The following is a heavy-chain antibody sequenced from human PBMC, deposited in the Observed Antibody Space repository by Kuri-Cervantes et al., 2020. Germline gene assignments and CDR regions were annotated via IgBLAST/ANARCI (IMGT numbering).Heavy chain of an antibody. J-gene: IGHJ4*02. Sequence: GESLKISCAASGFTFSSYGMHWVRQAPGKGLEWAAVIWYDGSNKYYADSVKGRFTISRDNAKNSLYLQMNSLRAEDTAVYYCARAQGYSYGFSSGYWGQGTLVTVSS. CDR3: ARAQGYSYGFSSGY. CDR2: IWYDGSNK. CDR1: GFTFSSYG. V-gene: IGHV3-33*01. D-gene: IGHD5-18*01.